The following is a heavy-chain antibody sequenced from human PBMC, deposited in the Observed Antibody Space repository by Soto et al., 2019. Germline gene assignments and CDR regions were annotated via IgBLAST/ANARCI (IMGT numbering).Heavy chain of an antibody. J-gene: IGHJ6*02. CDR2: IYYSGST. V-gene: IGHV4-39*01. Sequence: SETLSLTCTVSGGSISSSRYYWGWIRQPPGKGLEWIGSIYYSGSTYYNPSLKSRVTISVDTSKNQFSLKLSSVTAADTAVYYCARHVRELLIYYYGMDVWGQGTTVTVSS. D-gene: IGHD1-26*01. CDR1: GGSISSSRYY. CDR3: ARHVRELLIYYYGMDV.